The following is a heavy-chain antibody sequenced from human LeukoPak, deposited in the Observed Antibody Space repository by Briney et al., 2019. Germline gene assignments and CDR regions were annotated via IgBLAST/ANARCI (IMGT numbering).Heavy chain of an antibody. V-gene: IGHV3-30*02. J-gene: IGHJ6*03. Sequence: GGSLRLSCAASGFTLTSYGMHWVRQAPGKGLEWVAFIWYDGSTKYYADSVKGRFTISRDNSKNTLYLQMNSLRAEDTAIYYCAKDPCSGGSCYSYYYYYYMDVRGKGTTVTVSS. D-gene: IGHD2-15*01. CDR3: AKDPCSGGSCYSYYYYYYMDV. CDR2: IWYDGSTK. CDR1: GFTLTSYG.